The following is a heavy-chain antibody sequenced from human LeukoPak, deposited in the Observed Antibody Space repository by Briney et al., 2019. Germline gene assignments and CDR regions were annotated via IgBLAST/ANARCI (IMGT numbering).Heavy chain of an antibody. Sequence: GGSLRLSCAASGFTFSGSSIHWVRQASGKGLEWVGLIRTKANTYATAYAASVTGRFTISRDNAKNSLYLQMNSLRAEDMAVYYCARDPGGYSSGGELDVWGKGTTVTVSS. CDR1: GFTFSGSS. CDR2: IRTKANTYAT. J-gene: IGHJ6*04. V-gene: IGHV3-73*01. D-gene: IGHD6-19*01. CDR3: ARDPGGYSSGGELDV.